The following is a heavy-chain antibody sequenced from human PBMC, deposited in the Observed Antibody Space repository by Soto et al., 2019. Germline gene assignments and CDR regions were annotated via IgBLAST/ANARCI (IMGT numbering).Heavy chain of an antibody. V-gene: IGHV3-15*07. J-gene: IGHJ4*02. CDR3: TPVNPATRTPAPFDY. CDR2: IKSKTDGGTT. Sequence: EVQLVESGGGLVKPGGSLRLSCAASGFTFSNAWMNWVRQAPGKGLELVGRIKSKTDGGTTDYVAPVKGRFTISRDVSKSTLSQEMISLKTEDTAVYYCTPVNPATRTPAPFDYSGQVTLVTVSS. CDR1: GFTFSNAW. D-gene: IGHD6-13*01.